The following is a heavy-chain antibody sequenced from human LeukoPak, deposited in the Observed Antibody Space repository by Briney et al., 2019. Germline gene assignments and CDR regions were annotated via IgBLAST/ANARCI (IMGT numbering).Heavy chain of an antibody. Sequence: GGSLRLSCAASGFTFSSYWMHWVCQAPGKGLVWVSRVNSDGSITNYADSVKGRFTISRDNAKNTLYLQMNSLRAEDTAVYYCVRRKDGTSGKYYDYWGQGTLVTVSS. CDR1: GFTFSSYW. D-gene: IGHD1-26*01. CDR3: VRRKDGTSGKYYDY. V-gene: IGHV3-74*01. CDR2: VNSDGSIT. J-gene: IGHJ4*02.